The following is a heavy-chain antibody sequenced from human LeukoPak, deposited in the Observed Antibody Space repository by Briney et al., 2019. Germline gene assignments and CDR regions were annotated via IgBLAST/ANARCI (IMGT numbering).Heavy chain of an antibody. D-gene: IGHD6-19*01. CDR3: AKFEGATIPGWFNDY. Sequence: GGSLRLSCAASEFTFSDYAMGWVRQAPGKGLEWVPTIDKTTYPTVHADSVKGRFTISRDNSKNTLYLQMNSLRTEDTAVYFCAKFEGATIPGWFNDYWGQGILVTVPS. V-gene: IGHV3-23*05. CDR2: IDKTTYPT. CDR1: EFTFSDYA. J-gene: IGHJ4*02.